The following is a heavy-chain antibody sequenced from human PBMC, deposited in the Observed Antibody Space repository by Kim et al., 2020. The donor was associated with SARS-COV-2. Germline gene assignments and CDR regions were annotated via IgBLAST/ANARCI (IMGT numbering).Heavy chain of an antibody. Sequence: GGSLRLSCAASGFTVSTYWMHWVRQAPGKGLVWVSRIQSNGISTYYADSVKGRFTISRDNAKNTMYLQMNSLRAEDTAVYYCARGSGNFGDFDYWGQGTLLTVPS. V-gene: IGHV3-74*01. CDR2: IQSNGIST. D-gene: IGHD3-10*01. CDR1: GFTVSTYW. CDR3: ARGSGNFGDFDY. J-gene: IGHJ4*02.